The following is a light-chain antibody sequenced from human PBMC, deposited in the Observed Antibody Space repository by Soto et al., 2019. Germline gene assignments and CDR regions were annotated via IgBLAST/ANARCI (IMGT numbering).Light chain of an antibody. CDR1: QSVSNR. CDR3: QHYDVWPTVT. V-gene: IGKV3-15*01. Sequence: EVVVTQSPATLSVSPGERATLSCRASQSVSNRIAWYQQRPGQAPRLVVYGVSTRATDIPDRFSGSGSGTEFTLNISSLHSEDFAFYYCQHYDVWPTVTFGQGTKVEIK. CDR2: GVS. J-gene: IGKJ1*01.